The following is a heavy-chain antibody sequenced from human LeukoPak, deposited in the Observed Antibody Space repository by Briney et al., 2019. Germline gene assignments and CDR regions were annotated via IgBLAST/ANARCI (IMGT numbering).Heavy chain of an antibody. Sequence: PSETLSLTCTVSGGSISSSSYYWGWIRQPPGKGLEWIGSIYYSVSTYYNPSLKSRVTISVDTSKNQFSLKLSSVTAADTAVYYCARGAIVGVIWGQGTLVTVSS. D-gene: IGHD1-26*01. CDR3: ARGAIVGVI. J-gene: IGHJ4*02. V-gene: IGHV4-39*07. CDR2: IYYSVST. CDR1: GGSISSSSYY.